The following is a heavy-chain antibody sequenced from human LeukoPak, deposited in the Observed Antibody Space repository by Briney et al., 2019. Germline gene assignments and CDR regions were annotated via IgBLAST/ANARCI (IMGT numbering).Heavy chain of an antibody. J-gene: IGHJ4*02. CDR2: IHYSGST. Sequence: SETLSLTCSVSGGSISSYYWNWIRQPPGKGLEWIGYIHYSGSTTYNPSLKSRVTISVDTAKNQISLKLSSVTAADTAVYYCARDLPYWGGYWGQGTLVTVSS. V-gene: IGHV4-59*01. CDR1: GGSISSYY. CDR3: ARDLPYWGGY. D-gene: IGHD7-27*01.